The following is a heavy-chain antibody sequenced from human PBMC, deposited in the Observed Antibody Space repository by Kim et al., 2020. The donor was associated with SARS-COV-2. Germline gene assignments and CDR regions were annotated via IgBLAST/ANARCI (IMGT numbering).Heavy chain of an antibody. J-gene: IGHJ4*02. CDR3: AKGAYGSGSYYHDY. CDR1: GFTFDDYA. V-gene: IGHV3-9*01. Sequence: GGSLRLSCAASGFTFDDYAMHWVRQAPGKGLEWVSGISWNSGSIGYADSVKGRFTISRDNAKNSLYLQMNSLRAEDTALYYCAKGAYGSGSYYHDYWGQGTLVTVSS. CDR2: ISWNSGSI. D-gene: IGHD3-10*01.